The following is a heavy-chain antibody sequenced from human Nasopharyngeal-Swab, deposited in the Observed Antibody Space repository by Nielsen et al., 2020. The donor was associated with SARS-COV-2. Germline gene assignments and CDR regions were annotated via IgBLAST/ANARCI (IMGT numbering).Heavy chain of an antibody. CDR3: AKYYGDYPYYYYYMDV. Sequence: GESLKISCAASGFTFSSYAMHWVRQAPGKGLEWVAVISYDGSNKYYADSVKGRFTISRDNSKNTLCLQMNSLRAEDTAVYYCAKYYGDYPYYYYYMDVWGKGTTVTVSS. CDR2: ISYDGSNK. CDR1: GFTFSSYA. J-gene: IGHJ6*03. V-gene: IGHV3-30-3*02. D-gene: IGHD4-17*01.